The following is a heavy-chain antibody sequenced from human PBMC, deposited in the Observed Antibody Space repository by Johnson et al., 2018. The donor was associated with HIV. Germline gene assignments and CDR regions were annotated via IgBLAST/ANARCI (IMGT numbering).Heavy chain of an antibody. J-gene: IGHJ3*01. D-gene: IGHD7-27*01. Sequence: QMMLVESGGGVVQPGGSLRLSCAASGFTFTTYGMHWVRQAPGKGLEWVAFIRYDGSNKYYVASVKGRFTISRDNFKNTLYPQMSSLRVEDTAMYYCVRDFGHWDDDFGFWGRGTKVTVSS. CDR1: GFTFTTYG. CDR3: VRDFGHWDDDFGF. CDR2: IRYDGSNK. V-gene: IGHV3-30*02.